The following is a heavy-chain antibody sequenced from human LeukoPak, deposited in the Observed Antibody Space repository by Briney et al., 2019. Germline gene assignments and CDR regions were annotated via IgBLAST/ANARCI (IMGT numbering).Heavy chain of an antibody. Sequence: GASVKVSCKASGYTFTGYYMHWVRQAPGQGLEWMGWISAYNGNTNYAQKLQGRVTMTTDTSTSTAYMELRSLRSDDTAVYYCARDLVGQQLGVDYWGQGTLVTVSS. V-gene: IGHV1-18*04. CDR3: ARDLVGQQLGVDY. CDR1: GYTFTGYY. D-gene: IGHD6-13*01. CDR2: ISAYNGNT. J-gene: IGHJ4*02.